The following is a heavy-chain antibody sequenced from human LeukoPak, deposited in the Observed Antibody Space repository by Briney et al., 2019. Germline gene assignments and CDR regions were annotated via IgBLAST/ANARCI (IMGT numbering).Heavy chain of an antibody. J-gene: IGHJ5*02. CDR3: ARDWTAARERWFDP. Sequence: TGGSLRLSCAASGFTFDDYGMSWVRQAPGKGLEWVSGINWNGGSTGYADSVKGRFTISRDNAKNSLYLQMNSLRAEDTALYYCARDWTAARERWFDPWGQGTLVTVSS. CDR2: INWNGGST. D-gene: IGHD6-6*01. V-gene: IGHV3-20*04. CDR1: GFTFDDYG.